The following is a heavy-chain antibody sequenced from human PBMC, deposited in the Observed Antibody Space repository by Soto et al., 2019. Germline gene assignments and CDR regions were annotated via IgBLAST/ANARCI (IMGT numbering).Heavy chain of an antibody. Sequence: PSETLSLTCTVSGGSISGYYWSWVRQSPGKGLEWIGYIYYSRNTNYSPSLKSRVNISVDRSNNQFSLRVSSVTAADTAVYYCARDTAAKYSDSQSYYPGFDPWGQGTLVTVS. V-gene: IGHV4-59*12. CDR2: IYYSRNT. CDR1: GGSISGYY. CDR3: ARDTAAKYSDSQSYYPGFDP. D-gene: IGHD3-22*01. J-gene: IGHJ5*02.